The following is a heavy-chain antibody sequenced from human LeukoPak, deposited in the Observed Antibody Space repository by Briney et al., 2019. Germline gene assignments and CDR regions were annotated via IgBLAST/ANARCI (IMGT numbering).Heavy chain of an antibody. Sequence: PGRSLRLSCAASGFTFDDYAMHWVRQAPGKGLEWVSGISWNSGSIGYADSVKGRFTISRDNAKNSLYLQMNSLRAEDTALYYCAGGTYFDYWGQGTLVTVSS. CDR1: GFTFDDYA. CDR3: AGGTYFDY. V-gene: IGHV3-9*01. J-gene: IGHJ4*02. CDR2: ISWNSGSI.